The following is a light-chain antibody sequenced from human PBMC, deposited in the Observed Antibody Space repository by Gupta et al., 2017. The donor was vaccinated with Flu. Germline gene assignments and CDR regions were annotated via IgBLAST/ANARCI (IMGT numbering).Light chain of an antibody. CDR2: KAS. Sequence: SPSTLYTAVGDRVTITCRASQSIRSWLAWYQLKPGKAPRLLIYKASNLESGVPTRFSGGGSETEFTLTIASLQPDDSATYYCQQYNRFSTFGGGTKVEIK. J-gene: IGKJ4*01. V-gene: IGKV1-5*03. CDR1: QSIRSW. CDR3: QQYNRFST.